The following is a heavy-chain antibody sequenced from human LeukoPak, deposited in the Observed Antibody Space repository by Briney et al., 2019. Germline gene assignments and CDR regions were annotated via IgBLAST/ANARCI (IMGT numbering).Heavy chain of an antibody. CDR3: AREGEPGDY. D-gene: IGHD3-16*01. CDR2: IKEDGSEK. V-gene: IGHV3-7*03. J-gene: IGHJ4*02. CDR1: GFTFNTYW. Sequence: GGSLRLSCAASGFTFNTYWMSWVRQAPGKGLEWVANIKEDGSEKYYVDSVKGRFTISRDNAKNSLYLQMNSLRAEDTAVYYCAREGEPGDYWGQGTLVTVSS.